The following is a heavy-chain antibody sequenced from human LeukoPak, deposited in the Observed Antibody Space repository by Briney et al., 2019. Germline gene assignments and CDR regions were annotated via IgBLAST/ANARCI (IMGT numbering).Heavy chain of an antibody. J-gene: IGHJ4*02. Sequence: GGSLTLSCAASGFTFSIYTMHRVRRATGKGLEWVTFISYDGGKKYTADSVKGRFTISRDNPKNTLYLQMDNLRTEDTAVYYCATSPPLHYSGSYETCYYWGQGTLVTVSS. D-gene: IGHD1-26*01. V-gene: IGHV3-30-3*01. CDR3: ATSPPLHYSGSYETCYY. CDR2: ISYDGGKK. CDR1: GFTFSIYT.